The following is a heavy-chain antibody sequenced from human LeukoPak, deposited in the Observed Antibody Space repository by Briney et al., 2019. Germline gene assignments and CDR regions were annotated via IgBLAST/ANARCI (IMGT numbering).Heavy chain of an antibody. CDR3: ARSNYYDLSGYYFDY. D-gene: IGHD3-22*01. J-gene: IGHJ4*02. CDR1: GGSISSGGYY. CDR2: IYYSGST. V-gene: IGHV4-31*03. Sequence: SQTLSLTCTVSGGSISSGGYYWSWIRQHPGKGLEWIGLIYYSGSTYYNPSLKSRVTISVDTSKNQLSLKLSSVTAADTAVYYCARSNYYDLSGYYFDYWGQGTLVTVSS.